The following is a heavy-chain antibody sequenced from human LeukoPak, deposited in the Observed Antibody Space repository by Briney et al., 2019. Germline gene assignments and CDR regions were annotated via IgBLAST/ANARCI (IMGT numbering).Heavy chain of an antibody. D-gene: IGHD6-13*01. CDR3: ARDQDIAAAGTRARVPFDY. Sequence: SETLSLTCAVYGGSFSGYYWSWIRQRPGKGLECIGEINHSGSTNYNPSLKSRVTISVDTSKNQFSLKLSSVTAADTAVYYCARDQDIAAAGTRARVPFDYWGQGTLVTVSS. CDR2: INHSGST. J-gene: IGHJ4*02. V-gene: IGHV4-34*01. CDR1: GGSFSGYY.